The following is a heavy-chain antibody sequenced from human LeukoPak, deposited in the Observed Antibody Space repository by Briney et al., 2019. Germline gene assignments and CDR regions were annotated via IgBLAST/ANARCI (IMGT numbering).Heavy chain of an antibody. V-gene: IGHV1-46*01. CDR2: INPTGGNT. D-gene: IGHD3-10*01. Sequence: ASVKVSCKASGYTFTSYYMHWVRQAPGQGLEWMGLINPTGGNTNYAQKLQGRVTMTTDTSTSTAYMELRSLRSDDTAVYYCARDSHSGSYRRTDYWGQGTLVTVSS. CDR1: GYTFTSYY. J-gene: IGHJ4*02. CDR3: ARDSHSGSYRRTDY.